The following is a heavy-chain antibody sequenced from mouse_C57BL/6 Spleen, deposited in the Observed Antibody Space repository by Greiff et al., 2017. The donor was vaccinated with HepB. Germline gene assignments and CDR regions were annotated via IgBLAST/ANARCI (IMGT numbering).Heavy chain of an antibody. CDR3: ARLKDYDGGYFDY. CDR1: GYTFTSYG. CDR2: IYPRSGNT. V-gene: IGHV1-81*01. J-gene: IGHJ2*01. Sequence: LEESGAELARPGASVKLSCKASGYTFTSYGISWVKQRTGQGLEWIGEIYPRSGNTYYNEKFKGKATLTADKSSSTAYMELRSLTSEDSAVYFCARLKDYDGGYFDYWGQGTTLTVSS. D-gene: IGHD2-4*01.